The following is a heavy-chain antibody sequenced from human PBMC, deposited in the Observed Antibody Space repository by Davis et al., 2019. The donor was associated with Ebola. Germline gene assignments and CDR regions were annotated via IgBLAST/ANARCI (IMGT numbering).Heavy chain of an antibody. D-gene: IGHD3-3*01. CDR2: IKQDGSET. CDR1: GFTFTSYL. V-gene: IGHV3-7*01. Sequence: PGGSLRLSCAASGFTFTSYLMSWVRQAPEKGLEWVANIKQDGSETYYVDSVKGRFSISRDNAKNSLYLQMNSLRAEDTAMYYCTRVTTSFGVVNWGQGTLVTVSS. J-gene: IGHJ4*02. CDR3: TRVTTSFGVVN.